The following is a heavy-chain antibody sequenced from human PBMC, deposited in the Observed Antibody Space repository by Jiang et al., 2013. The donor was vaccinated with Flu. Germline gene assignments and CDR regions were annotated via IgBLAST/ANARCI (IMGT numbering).Heavy chain of an antibody. D-gene: IGHD1-26*01. CDR2: ISYDGSNK. CDR3: ARVIVGATGRINWPFDY. CDR1: GFTFSSYG. J-gene: IGHJ4*02. V-gene: IGHV3-30*03. Sequence: QLVESGEGVVQPGRSLRLSCAASGFTFSSYGMHWVRQAPGKGLEWVAVISYDGSNKYYADSVKGRFTISRDNSKNTLYLQMNSLRAEDTAVYYCARVIVGATGRINWPFDYWGQGTLVTVSS.